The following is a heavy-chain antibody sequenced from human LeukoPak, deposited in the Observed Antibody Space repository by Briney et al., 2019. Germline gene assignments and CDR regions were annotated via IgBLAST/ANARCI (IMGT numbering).Heavy chain of an antibody. D-gene: IGHD2/OR15-2a*01. CDR2: IYYSGST. CDR1: GGSISSSSYY. J-gene: IGHJ4*02. CDR3: TRRAQNPQFDY. V-gene: IGHV4-39*01. Sequence: SETLSPTCTVSGGSISSSSYYWGWIRQPPGKGLEWIGSIYYSGSTYYSPSLRSRATISADTSKNQFSLRLSSVTAADTAVYYCTRRAQNPQFDYWGQGTLVTVSS.